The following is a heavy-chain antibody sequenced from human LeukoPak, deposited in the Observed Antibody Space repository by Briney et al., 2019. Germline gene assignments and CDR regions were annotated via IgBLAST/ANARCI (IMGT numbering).Heavy chain of an antibody. CDR2: ISSSGSTI. D-gene: IGHD3-9*01. CDR3: ARGPEIFSGYYYYYYGMDV. CDR1: GFTFSSYE. J-gene: IGHJ6*02. Sequence: GGSLRLSCAASGFTFSSYEMNWVRQAPGKGLEWVSYISSSGSTIYYADSVKGRFTISRDNAKNSLYLQMNSLRAEDTAVYHCARGPEIFSGYYYYYYGMDVWGQGTTVTVSS. V-gene: IGHV3-48*03.